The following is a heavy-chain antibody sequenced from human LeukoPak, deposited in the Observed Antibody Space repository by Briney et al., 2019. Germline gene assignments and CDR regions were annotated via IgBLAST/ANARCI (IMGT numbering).Heavy chain of an antibody. D-gene: IGHD1-26*01. V-gene: IGHV3-23*01. J-gene: IGHJ4*02. CDR2: ISGSGGST. Sequence: GGSLRLSCAASGFTFSSYAMSWVRQAPGKGLEWVSAISGSGGSTYYADSVKGRFTISRDNSKNTLYLQMDSLRAEDTAVYYCARDAGDIVGVTASFDYWGQGTLVTVSS. CDR1: GFTFSSYA. CDR3: ARDAGDIVGVTASFDY.